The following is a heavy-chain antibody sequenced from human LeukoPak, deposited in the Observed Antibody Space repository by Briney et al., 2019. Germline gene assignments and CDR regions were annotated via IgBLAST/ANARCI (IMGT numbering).Heavy chain of an antibody. J-gene: IGHJ6*02. CDR2: IYSGGST. Sequence: GGSLRLSCAASGFTVSSNYMSWVRQAPGKGPEWVSVIYSGGSTYYADSVKGRFTISRDNSKNTLYLQMNSLRAEDTAVYYCARGPHYYYYGMDVWGQGTTVTVSS. V-gene: IGHV3-53*01. CDR1: GFTVSSNY. CDR3: ARGPHYYYYGMDV.